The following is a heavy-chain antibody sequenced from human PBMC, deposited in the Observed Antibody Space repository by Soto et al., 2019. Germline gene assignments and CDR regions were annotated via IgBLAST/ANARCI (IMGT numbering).Heavy chain of an antibody. CDR1: GYTFTSYY. V-gene: IGHV1-46*01. J-gene: IGHJ4*02. CDR3: ARARRYYYDSSGYSQTGAY. Sequence: ASVKVSCKASGYTFTSYYMHWVRQAPGQGLEWMGIINPSGGSTSYAQKFQGRVTMTRDTSTSTVYMELSSLRSEDTAVYYCARARRYYYDSSGYSQTGAYWGQGTLVTVSS. CDR2: INPSGGST. D-gene: IGHD3-22*01.